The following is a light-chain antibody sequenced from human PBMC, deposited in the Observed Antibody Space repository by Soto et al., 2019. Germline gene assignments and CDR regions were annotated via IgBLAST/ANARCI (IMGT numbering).Light chain of an antibody. CDR2: SAS. V-gene: IGKV1-39*01. CDR1: QNIRSR. Sequence: DFQMTQSPSTLSASVGDRVTITFRASQNIRSRLAWFQQKPGKAPKLLIFSASGLQSGVPSRFSGGGYGTEFTLTISSLQLEDFATYYCRQSHTNPLTFGGGTKVDIK. CDR3: RQSHTNPLT. J-gene: IGKJ4*01.